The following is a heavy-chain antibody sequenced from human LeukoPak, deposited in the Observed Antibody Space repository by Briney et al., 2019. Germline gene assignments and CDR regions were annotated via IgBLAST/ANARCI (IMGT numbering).Heavy chain of an antibody. V-gene: IGHV3-23*01. CDR1: GFTFSSYG. J-gene: IGHJ4*02. Sequence: GGSLRLPCAASGFTFSSYGMSWVRQAPGKGLEWVSAISGSGDSTYYADSVKGRFTISRDNSKNTLYLQMNSLRAEDTAVYYCAKDLGSGYYYDSSADYWGQGALVTVSS. CDR3: AKDLGSGYYYDSSADY. CDR2: ISGSGDST. D-gene: IGHD3-22*01.